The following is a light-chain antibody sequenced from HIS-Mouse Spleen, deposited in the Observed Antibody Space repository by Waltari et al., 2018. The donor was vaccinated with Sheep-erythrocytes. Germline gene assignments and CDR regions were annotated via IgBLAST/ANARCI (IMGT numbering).Light chain of an antibody. CDR1: SSDVGGYNY. CDR2: DVS. CDR3: QAWDSSTAYV. Sequence: QSALTQPRSVSGSPGQSVTISCTGTSSDVGGYNYVSWYQQHPGKAPKLMIYDVSKRPSGVPDRFSGSKSGNTASLTISGLQAMDEADYYCQAWDSSTAYVFGTGTKVTVL. V-gene: IGLV2-11*01. J-gene: IGLJ1*01.